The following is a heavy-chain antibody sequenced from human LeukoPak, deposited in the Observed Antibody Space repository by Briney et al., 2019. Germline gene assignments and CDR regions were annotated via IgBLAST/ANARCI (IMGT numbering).Heavy chain of an antibody. CDR3: ARDRSISAAGDTY. CDR2: VNRDGSST. Sequence: GGSLRLSCAASGFTFSDYWMHWVRQAPGKGLVWVSRVNRDGSSTSYADSVKGRFTISRDNAKNTLSLQMNSLRAEDTAVYYCARDRSISAAGDTYWGEGTLVTVSS. J-gene: IGHJ4*02. V-gene: IGHV3-74*01. D-gene: IGHD6-13*01. CDR1: GFTFSDYW.